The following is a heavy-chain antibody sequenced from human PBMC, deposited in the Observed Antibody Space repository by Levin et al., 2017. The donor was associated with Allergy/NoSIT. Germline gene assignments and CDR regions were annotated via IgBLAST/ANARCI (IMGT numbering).Heavy chain of an antibody. CDR2: ISSSSSTI. D-gene: IGHD5-24*01. V-gene: IGHV3-48*01. Sequence: GESLKISCAASGFTFSTYSMNWVRQAPGKGLEWVSYISSSSSTIYYADSVKGRFTISRDNAKNSLYLQMNSLRAEDTAVYYCARDRGDGAFDIWGQGTMVTVSS. CDR3: ARDRGDGAFDI. J-gene: IGHJ3*02. CDR1: GFTFSTYS.